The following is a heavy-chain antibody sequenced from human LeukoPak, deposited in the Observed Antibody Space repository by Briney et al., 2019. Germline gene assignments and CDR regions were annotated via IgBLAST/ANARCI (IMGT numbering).Heavy chain of an antibody. CDR3: ARDLYYYDSSGLEFGY. Sequence: PGGSLRLSCAASGFTFSSYGMHWVRQAPGKGLEWEAIIWYDGNNKYYADSVKGRFTISRDNSKNTLYLQMNSLRAEDTAVYYCARDLYYYDSSGLEFGYWGQGTLVTVSS. J-gene: IGHJ4*02. D-gene: IGHD3-22*01. V-gene: IGHV3-33*01. CDR2: IWYDGNNK. CDR1: GFTFSSYG.